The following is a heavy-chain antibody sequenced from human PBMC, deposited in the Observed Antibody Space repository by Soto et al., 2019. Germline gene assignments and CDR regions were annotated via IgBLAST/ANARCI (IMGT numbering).Heavy chain of an antibody. CDR2: INTGNGHT. Sequence: GASVKVYCKASGYTFTAYGIHWVRQAPGQRLEWMGWINTGNGHTKYSQKFQGRVAITRDTSARTAYMELNSLRSEDTAVYYCASRGYDFWSGLDPWGQGTLVTVSS. CDR3: ASRGYDFWSGLDP. CDR1: GYTFTAYG. J-gene: IGHJ5*02. V-gene: IGHV1-3*04. D-gene: IGHD3-3*01.